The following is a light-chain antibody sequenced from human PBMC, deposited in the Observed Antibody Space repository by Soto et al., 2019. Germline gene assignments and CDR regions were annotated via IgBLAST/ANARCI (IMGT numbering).Light chain of an antibody. Sequence: QSALTQPPSASGSPGQSVTISCTGTSSDVGAYNLVSWYQQHPGKAPKLMIYEVSKRPSGVPDRFSGSKSGNTASLTVSGLQADDEAEYFCSSHACGNHWVVLGGGTKLTVL. CDR1: SSDVGAYNL. J-gene: IGLJ3*02. V-gene: IGLV2-8*01. CDR2: EVS. CDR3: SSHACGNHWVV.